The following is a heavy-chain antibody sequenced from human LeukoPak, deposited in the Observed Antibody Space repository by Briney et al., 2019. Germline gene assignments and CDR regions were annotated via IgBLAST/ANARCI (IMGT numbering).Heavy chain of an antibody. CDR2: MNPNSGNT. V-gene: IGHV1-8*02. CDR3: ARVDSSSLDWFDP. D-gene: IGHD6-13*01. J-gene: IGHJ5*02. CDR1: GYTFTGYY. Sequence: ASVKVSCKASGYTFTGYYMHWVRQATGQGLEWMGWMNPNSGNTGYAQKFQGRVTMTRNTSISTAYMELSSLRSEDTAVYYCARVDSSSLDWFDPWGQGTLVTVSS.